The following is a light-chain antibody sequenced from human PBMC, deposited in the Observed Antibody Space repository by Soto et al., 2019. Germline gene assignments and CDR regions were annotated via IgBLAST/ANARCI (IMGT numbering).Light chain of an antibody. J-gene: IGLJ1*01. CDR1: SSDVGGYNY. CDR3: SSYSSSRTRV. Sequence: QSALTQPASVSGSPGQSITISCTGTSSDVGGYNYVSWYQQHPGKAPKLMIYEVSNRPSGVSNRFSGSKSGNTASLTISGLQAEDGADYYCSSYSSSRTRVFGTGTKVTVL. V-gene: IGLV2-14*01. CDR2: EVS.